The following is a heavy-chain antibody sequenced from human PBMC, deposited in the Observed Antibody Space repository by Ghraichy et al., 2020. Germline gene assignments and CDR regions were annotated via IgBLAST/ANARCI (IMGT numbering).Heavy chain of an antibody. Sequence: GESLNISCAASGFTFSSYSMNWVRQAPGKGLEWVSSISSSSSYIYYADSVKGRFTISRDNAKNSLYLQMNSLRAEDTAVYYCASGQYCGGDCSPIGGGMDVWGQGTTVTVSS. CDR1: GFTFSSYS. D-gene: IGHD2-21*02. CDR3: ASGQYCGGDCSPIGGGMDV. CDR2: ISSSSSYI. J-gene: IGHJ6*02. V-gene: IGHV3-21*01.